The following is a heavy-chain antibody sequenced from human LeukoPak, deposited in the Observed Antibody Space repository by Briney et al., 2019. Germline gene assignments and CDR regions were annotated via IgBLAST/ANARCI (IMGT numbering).Heavy chain of an antibody. D-gene: IGHD6-13*01. Sequence: ASVKVSCKASGGTFSSYAISWVRQAPGQGLEWMGRIIPTFGTANYAQKFQGRVTITTDESTSTAYVELSSLRSEDTAVYYCARGQGSSWYGGFDYWGQGTLVTVSS. CDR1: GGTFSSYA. CDR3: ARGQGSSWYGGFDY. CDR2: IIPTFGTA. J-gene: IGHJ4*02. V-gene: IGHV1-69*05.